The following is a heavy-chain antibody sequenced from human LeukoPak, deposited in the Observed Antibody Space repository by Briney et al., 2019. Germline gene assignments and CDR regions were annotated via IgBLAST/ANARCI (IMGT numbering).Heavy chain of an antibody. CDR2: ISAYNRNA. CDR3: ARVGDDSSGYYRGLGDY. CDR1: GYTFTGYC. V-gene: IGHV1-18*04. Sequence: ASVKVSCKTSGYTFTGYCMHWVRQAPGQGLEWMGRISAYNRNAKYAQKLQGRVTMTTDTSTSTAYMELRSLRSDDTALYFCARVGDDSSGYYRGLGDYWGQGTLVTVSS. D-gene: IGHD3-22*01. J-gene: IGHJ4*02.